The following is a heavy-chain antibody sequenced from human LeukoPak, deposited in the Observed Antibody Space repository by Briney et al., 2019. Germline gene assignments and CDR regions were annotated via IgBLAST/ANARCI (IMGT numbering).Heavy chain of an antibody. J-gene: IGHJ4*02. CDR3: AKSAGSYYKFYFDY. CDR2: ISGSGGST. CDR1: GFAFSNYA. Sequence: GGSLRLSCAASGFAFSNYAMSWVRQAPGKGLEWVSAISGSGGSTYYADSVKGRFTISRDNSKNTLYLQMNSLRAEDTAVYYCAKSAGSYYKFYFDYWGQGTLVTVSS. V-gene: IGHV3-23*01. D-gene: IGHD3-10*01.